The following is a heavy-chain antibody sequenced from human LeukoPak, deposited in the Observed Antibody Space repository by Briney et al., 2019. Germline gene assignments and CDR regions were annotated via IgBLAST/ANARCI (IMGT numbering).Heavy chain of an antibody. CDR3: AKDLPAMAAYFDY. V-gene: IGHV3-23*01. J-gene: IGHJ4*02. Sequence: GGSLRLSCAASGFTLSSYGMSWVRQAPGKGLEWVSGISGSSDSTYHADSVKGRFTISRDNSKNTLYLQMNSLRAEDTAVYYCAKDLPAMAAYFDYWGQGTLVTVSS. D-gene: IGHD5-18*01. CDR1: GFTLSSYG. CDR2: ISGSSDST.